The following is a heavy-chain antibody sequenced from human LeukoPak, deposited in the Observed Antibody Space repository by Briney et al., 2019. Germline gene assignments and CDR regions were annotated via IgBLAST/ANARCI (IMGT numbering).Heavy chain of an antibody. CDR2: ISSSSSYI. CDR3: AREYCSSGSCYWDYYYYGMDV. D-gene: IGHD2-15*01. Sequence: GVSLRLSCGASGFTYSRYSMNGLRRATGKGLVWVSSISSSSSYIYYGDSVKGPFTISRDNAKNSLYLQMNSQRAEDTAVYYCAREYCSSGSCYWDYYYYGMDVWGQGTTVTVSS. V-gene: IGHV3-21*01. J-gene: IGHJ6*02. CDR1: GFTYSRYS.